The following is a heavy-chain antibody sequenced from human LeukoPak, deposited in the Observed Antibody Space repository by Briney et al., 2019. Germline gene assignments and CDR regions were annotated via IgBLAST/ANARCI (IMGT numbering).Heavy chain of an antibody. CDR2: ISAYNGNT. CDR1: GYTFTSYG. V-gene: IGHV1-18*04. J-gene: IGHJ4*02. D-gene: IGHD3-9*01. CDR3: ARVVLRYFDWLSRYFDY. Sequence: ASVKVSCKASGYTFTSYGISWVRQAPGQGLEWMGWISAYNGNTNYAQKLQGRVTMTTDTSTSTAYMELRSLRSDDTAVCYCARVVLRYFDWLSRYFDYWGQGTLVTVSS.